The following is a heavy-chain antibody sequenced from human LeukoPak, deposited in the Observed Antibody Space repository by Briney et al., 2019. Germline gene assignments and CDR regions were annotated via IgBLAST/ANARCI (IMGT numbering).Heavy chain of an antibody. CDR1: GFTFSIYW. CDR2: IKQDGSEK. V-gene: IGHV3-7*01. CDR3: ARDRPRPYYYDSSGVLYYLDN. Sequence: GGSLRLSCAASGFTFSIYWMSWVRQAPGKGLEWMANIKQDGSEKYYVDSVKGRFTISRDNAKNSLYLQMSSLRAEDTAVYYCARDRPRPYYYDSSGVLYYLDNWGQGTLVTVSS. J-gene: IGHJ4*02. D-gene: IGHD3-22*01.